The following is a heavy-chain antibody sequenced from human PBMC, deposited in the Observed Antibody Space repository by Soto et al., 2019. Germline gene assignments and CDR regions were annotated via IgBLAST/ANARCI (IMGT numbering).Heavy chain of an antibody. V-gene: IGHV3-74*01. CDR1: GFTFSSYW. Sequence: GGSLRLSCAASGFTFSSYWMHWVRQAPGKGLVWVSRINSDGSSTSYADSVKGRFTISRDNAKNTLYLQMNSLRAEDTAVYYCRRGMDFWSGYPSFDYWGQGTLVTVSS. CDR3: RRGMDFWSGYPSFDY. J-gene: IGHJ4*02. D-gene: IGHD3-3*01. CDR2: INSDGSST.